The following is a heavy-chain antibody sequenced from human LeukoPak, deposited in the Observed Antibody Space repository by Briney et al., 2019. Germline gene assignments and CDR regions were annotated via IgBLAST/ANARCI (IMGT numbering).Heavy chain of an antibody. V-gene: IGHV4-39*07. Sequence: SEALSLTCTVSGGSISSSRYSWGWIRQPPGKGLEWIGSIYYSGSTYYNPSLKSRVTISVDTSKNQFSLKLSSVTAADTAVYYCARDLLQTGIDYWGQGTLVTVSS. CDR3: ARDLLQTGIDY. D-gene: IGHD1-1*01. CDR2: IYYSGST. CDR1: GGSISSSRYS. J-gene: IGHJ4*02.